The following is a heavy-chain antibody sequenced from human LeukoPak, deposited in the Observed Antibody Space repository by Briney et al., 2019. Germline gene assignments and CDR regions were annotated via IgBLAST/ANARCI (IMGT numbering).Heavy chain of an antibody. J-gene: IGHJ6*03. CDR1: GGSFSGYY. D-gene: IGHD1-14*01. CDR2: INHSGST. CDR3: ARDRNYYMDV. Sequence: SETLSLTCAVYGGSFSGYYWSWIRQPPGKGLEWIGEINHSGSTNYNPSLKSRVTISVDTSKNQFSLKLSSVTAADTAVYSCARDRNYYMDVWGKGTTVTVSS. V-gene: IGHV4-34*01.